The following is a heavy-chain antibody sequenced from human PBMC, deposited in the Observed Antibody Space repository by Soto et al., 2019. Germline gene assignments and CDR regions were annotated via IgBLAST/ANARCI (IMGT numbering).Heavy chain of an antibody. CDR3: ARGSGET. CDR2: ISYDGSNK. CDR1: GFTFSSYA. J-gene: IGHJ4*02. D-gene: IGHD3-16*01. Sequence: QVQLVESGGGVVQPGRSLRLSCAASGFTFSSYAMHWVRQAPGKGLEWVAVISYDGSNKYYADSVKGRFTISRDNSKNTLYLQMSSLRAEVMAVYYCARGSGETWGQGALVTVSA. V-gene: IGHV3-30-3*01.